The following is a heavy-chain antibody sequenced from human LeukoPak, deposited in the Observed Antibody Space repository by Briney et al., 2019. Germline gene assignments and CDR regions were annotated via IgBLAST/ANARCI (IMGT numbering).Heavy chain of an antibody. CDR3: ARGAYYNILTGFKSRILGFDY. CDR1: GFPFSNYW. J-gene: IGHJ4*02. Sequence: GGSLGLSCAASGFPFSNYWMNWARQAPGKGLEWVANINQDGSEKHYVDSVKGRFTISRDNSKNTLYLQMNSLRAEDTAVYYCARGAYYNILTGFKSRILGFDYWGRGTLVTVSS. CDR2: INQDGSEK. V-gene: IGHV3-7*01. D-gene: IGHD3-9*01.